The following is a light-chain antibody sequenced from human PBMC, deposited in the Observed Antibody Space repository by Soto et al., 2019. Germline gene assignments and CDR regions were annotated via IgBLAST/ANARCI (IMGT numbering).Light chain of an antibody. CDR1: QIISNW. CDR2: DAS. Sequence: DIQMTQSPSTLSASVGDRVTITCRASQIISNWLAWYQQKPGKAPNLLIYDASTLESGVPSRFSGSGSGTEFTLTLSSLQPGDFATYYCHQYNSYPRTFGQGTTVEIK. V-gene: IGKV1-5*01. CDR3: HQYNSYPRT. J-gene: IGKJ1*01.